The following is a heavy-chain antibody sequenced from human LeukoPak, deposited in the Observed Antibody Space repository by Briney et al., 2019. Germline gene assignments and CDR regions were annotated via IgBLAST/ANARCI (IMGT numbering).Heavy chain of an antibody. CDR2: IIPIFGTA. CDR1: GGTFSSYA. Sequence: ASVKVSCKASGGTFSSYAVSWVRQAPGQGLEWMGGIIPIFGTANYAQKFQGRVTITTDESTSTAYMELSSLRSEDTAVYYCAREGSSHDFGYWGQGTLVTVSS. J-gene: IGHJ4*02. D-gene: IGHD3-3*01. V-gene: IGHV1-69*05. CDR3: AREGSSHDFGY.